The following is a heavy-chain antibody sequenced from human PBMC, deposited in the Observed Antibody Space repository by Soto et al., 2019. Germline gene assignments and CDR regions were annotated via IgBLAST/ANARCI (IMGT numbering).Heavy chain of an antibody. CDR3: AKGQRWELPLDF. V-gene: IGHV3-23*01. Sequence: GGSLRLSCAASGFTFDGYAMSWVRQAPGKGLQWVSTIGGSGDGTYYADSVKGRFTISRDNSKNTLYLQMNSLRAEDTAVYYCAKGQRWELPLDFWGQGTLVTVSS. CDR1: GFTFDGYA. CDR2: IGGSGDGT. J-gene: IGHJ4*02. D-gene: IGHD2-15*01.